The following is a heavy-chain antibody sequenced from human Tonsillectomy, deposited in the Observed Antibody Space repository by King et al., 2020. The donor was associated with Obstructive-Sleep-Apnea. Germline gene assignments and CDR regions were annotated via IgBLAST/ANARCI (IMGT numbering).Heavy chain of an antibody. V-gene: IGHV1-18*04. Sequence: QLVQSGAEVKKPGASVKVSCKTSGYTFAAYGYGWVRQAPGEGLEWVGWITPNKGNAKYARRFQGRVTMTKNNATNTAYMELRSRTSDDTARYYCARGVAVAVEYYYDHWGQGTLVTVSA. CDR1: GYTFAAYG. J-gene: IGHJ4*02. CDR2: ITPNKGNA. CDR3: ARGVAVAVEYYYDH. D-gene: IGHD6-19*01.